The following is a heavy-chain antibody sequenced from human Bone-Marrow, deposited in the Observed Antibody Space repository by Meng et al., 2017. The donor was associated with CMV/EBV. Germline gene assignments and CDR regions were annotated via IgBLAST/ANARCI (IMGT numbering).Heavy chain of an antibody. V-gene: IGHV3-7*01. D-gene: IGHD3-3*01. J-gene: IGHJ6*02. CDR2: IKQDGSEK. Sequence: GGSLRLSCAASGFTFSSYWMTWVRQAPGKGLEWVANIKQDGSEKYYVDSVKGRFTISRDNAKNSLYLQMSSLRAEDTAVYYCARDTWSGYLPSPYYYYGMDVWGQGTTVTVSS. CDR3: ARDTWSGYLPSPYYYYGMDV. CDR1: GFTFSSYW.